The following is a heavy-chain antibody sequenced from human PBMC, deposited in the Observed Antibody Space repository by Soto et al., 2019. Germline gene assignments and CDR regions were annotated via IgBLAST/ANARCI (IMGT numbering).Heavy chain of an antibody. D-gene: IGHD2-21*02. CDR1: GGSISSGGYY. CDR2: IYYTGDI. Sequence: PSETLSLTCTVSGGSISSGGYYWSWLRQRPGKGLEWIGYIYYTGDIYYSPSLKSRLSISLDKSKNQFSLKLTSVTAADTAVYYCARDVVVVTAVHGFHNWGQGTMVTVPS. V-gene: IGHV4-31*03. J-gene: IGHJ3*02. CDR3: ARDVVVVTAVHGFHN.